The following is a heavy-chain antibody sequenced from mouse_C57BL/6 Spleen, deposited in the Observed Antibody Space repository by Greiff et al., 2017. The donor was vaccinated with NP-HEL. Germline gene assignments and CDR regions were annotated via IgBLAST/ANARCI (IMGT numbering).Heavy chain of an antibody. CDR1: GFSLTSYG. J-gene: IGHJ4*01. D-gene: IGHD4-1*01. CDR2: IWSGGST. CDR3: AKIELGRGYAMDY. Sequence: VHLVESGPGLVQPSQSLSITCTVSGFSLTSYGVHWVRQPPGKGLEWLGVIWSGGSTDYTAAFISRRSISKYNTKSQVFFKMNNQQADDTSIYYCAKIELGRGYAMDYWGQGTSVTVSS. V-gene: IGHV2-4*01.